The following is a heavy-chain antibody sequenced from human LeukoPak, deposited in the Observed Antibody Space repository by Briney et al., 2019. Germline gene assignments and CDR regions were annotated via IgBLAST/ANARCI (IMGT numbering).Heavy chain of an antibody. Sequence: SETLSLTCTVSGGSISSYYWSWIRQPPGQGLEWIGYIYYSGSTNYNPSLKSQVTISVDTSKNQFSLKLSSVTPADTAVYYCARGVGMGTIRVWAHLFDLWGRGTLVTVSS. CDR3: ARGVGMGTIRVWAHLFDL. J-gene: IGHJ2*01. CDR2: IYYSGST. D-gene: IGHD5-24*01. CDR1: GGSISSYY. V-gene: IGHV4-59*01.